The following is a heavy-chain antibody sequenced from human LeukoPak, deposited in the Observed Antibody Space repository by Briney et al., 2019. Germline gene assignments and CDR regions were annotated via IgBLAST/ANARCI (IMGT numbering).Heavy chain of an antibody. CDR3: ARAFGSSVVVPSSDY. D-gene: IGHD5/OR15-5a*01. V-gene: IGHV3-21*01. CDR1: GFTFSSYS. CDR2: ISSSSSYI. Sequence: PGGSLRLSCAASGFTFSSYSMNWVRQAPGKGLEWVSSISSSSSYIYYADSVKGRFTISRDNAKNSLYLQMNSLRAEDTAVYYCARAFGSSVVVPSSDYWGQGTLVTVSS. J-gene: IGHJ4*02.